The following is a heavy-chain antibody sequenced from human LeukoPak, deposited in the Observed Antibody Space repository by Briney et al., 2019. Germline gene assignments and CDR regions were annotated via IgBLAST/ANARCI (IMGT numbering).Heavy chain of an antibody. CDR3: ARGRGAVAGYFDY. CDR1: GGSFSAYY. CDR2: INHSGST. V-gene: IGHV4-34*01. D-gene: IGHD6-19*01. J-gene: IGHJ4*02. Sequence: SETLSLTCAVYGGSFSAYYWTWIRQPPGKGLEWIGEINHSGSTNYNPSLKSRVTISADTSKNQFSLKLSSVTAADTAVYYCARGRGAVAGYFDYWGQGTLVIVSS.